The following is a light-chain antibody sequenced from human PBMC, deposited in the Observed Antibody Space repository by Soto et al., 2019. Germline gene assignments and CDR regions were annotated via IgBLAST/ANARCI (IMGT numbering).Light chain of an antibody. Sequence: EVVMTQSPVTLSVSPGDRATLSCRASQRIGSNLAWYHQKPGQAPRLLISGASTRDTGVPGRFSGSWSGTEFTLAIISLPSEDCEIYYCQQYNTWPYTFGQVTKLEL. CDR1: QRIGSN. CDR3: QQYNTWPYT. CDR2: GAS. V-gene: IGKV3-15*01. J-gene: IGKJ2*01.